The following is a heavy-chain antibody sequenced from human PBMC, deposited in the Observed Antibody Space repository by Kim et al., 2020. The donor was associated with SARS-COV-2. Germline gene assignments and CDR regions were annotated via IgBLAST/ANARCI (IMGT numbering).Heavy chain of an antibody. J-gene: IGHJ4*02. CDR2: ISPYNGNT. Sequence: ASVKVSCKASGYTFTTFGVTWLRQAPGQGLEWMGWISPYNGNTNYAQNLQGRVTMTTDTSTSTAYMELRSLRSDDTAVYYCVRGRSGPDYWGQGTLVTVS. CDR3: VRGRSGPDY. D-gene: IGHD3-22*01. CDR1: GYTFTTFG. V-gene: IGHV1-18*01.